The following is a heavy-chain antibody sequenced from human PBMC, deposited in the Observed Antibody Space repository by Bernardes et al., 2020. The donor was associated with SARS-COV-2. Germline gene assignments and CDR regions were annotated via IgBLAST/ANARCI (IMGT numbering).Heavy chain of an antibody. CDR2: IYYSRST. CDR1: GGPISSGCYY. CDR3: ARDWEGLEYGVRAFDI. D-gene: IGHD2-8*01. J-gene: IGHJ3*02. V-gene: IGHV4-31*03. Sequence: TLSTICTVSGGPISSGCYYRSWTGQHPGTGLERTGNIYYSRSTHYNPSLKSRVTIPVDTSKNQFSLKLTSVTAADTVVYYYARDWEGLEYGVRAFDIWGQGTMVTVSS.